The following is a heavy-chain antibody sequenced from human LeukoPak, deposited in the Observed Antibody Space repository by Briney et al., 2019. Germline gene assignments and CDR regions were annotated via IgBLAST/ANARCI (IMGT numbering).Heavy chain of an antibody. J-gene: IGHJ4*02. CDR3: ATGGRRYYFDY. D-gene: IGHD3-16*01. V-gene: IGHV1-69-2*01. Sequence: GASVKVSCKASGYTFTSYDINWVQQAPGKGLEWMGRVDPEDGETIYAEKFQGRVTITADTSTDTAYMELSSLRSEDTAVYYCATGGRRYYFDYWGQGTLVTVSS. CDR1: GYTFTSYD. CDR2: VDPEDGET.